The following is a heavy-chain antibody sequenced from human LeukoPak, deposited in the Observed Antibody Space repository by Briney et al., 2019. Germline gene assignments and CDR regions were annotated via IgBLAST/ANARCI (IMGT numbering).Heavy chain of an antibody. V-gene: IGHV3-23*01. J-gene: IGHJ4*02. CDR1: GFTFSSYA. Sequence: GGSLRLSCAASGFTFSSYAMSWVRQAPGKGPEWVSAISGSGGSTYYADSVKGRFTISRDNSKNTLYLQMNSLRAEDTAVYYCAKASGGIAVAGTIFDYWGQGTLVTVSS. CDR3: AKASGGIAVAGTIFDY. D-gene: IGHD6-19*01. CDR2: ISGSGGST.